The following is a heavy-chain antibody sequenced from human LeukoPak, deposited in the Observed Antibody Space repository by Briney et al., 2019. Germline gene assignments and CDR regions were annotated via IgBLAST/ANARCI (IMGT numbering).Heavy chain of an antibody. CDR1: GYTFTGYY. V-gene: IGHV1-2*02. CDR3: ASQPCYYGSGSTFDY. CDR2: INPNSGGT. D-gene: IGHD3-10*01. J-gene: IGHJ4*02. Sequence: ASVKVSCKASGYTFTGYYMHWVRQAPGQGLEWMGWINPNSGGTNYAQKFQGRVTMTRDTSISTAYMELSRLRSDDTAVYYCASQPCYYGSGSTFDYWGQGTLVTVSS.